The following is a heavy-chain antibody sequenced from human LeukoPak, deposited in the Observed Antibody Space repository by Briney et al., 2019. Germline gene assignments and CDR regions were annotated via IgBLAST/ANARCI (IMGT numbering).Heavy chain of an antibody. D-gene: IGHD3-3*01. CDR3: ATQYYDFWSGYYLYYYYGMDV. V-gene: IGHV3-7*01. J-gene: IGHJ6*02. Sequence: GGSLRLSCAASGFTFSSYWMSWVHQAPGKGLEWVANIKQDGSEKYYVDSVKGRFTISRDNAKNSLYLQMNSLRAEDTAVYYCATQYYDFWSGYYLYYYYGMDVWGQGTTVTVSS. CDR1: GFTFSSYW. CDR2: IKQDGSEK.